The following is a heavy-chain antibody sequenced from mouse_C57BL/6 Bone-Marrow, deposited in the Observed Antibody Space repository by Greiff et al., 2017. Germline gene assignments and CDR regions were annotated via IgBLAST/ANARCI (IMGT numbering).Heavy chain of an antibody. CDR1: GFTFSSYA. J-gene: IGHJ4*01. CDR3: ARDRDPLIYYYGSSYDRYAMDY. V-gene: IGHV5-4*01. D-gene: IGHD1-1*01. Sequence: EVQLQESGGGLVKPGGSLKLSCAASGFTFSSYAMSWVRQTPEKRLEWVATISDGGSYTYYPDNVKGRFTISRDNAKNNLYLQMSHLKSEDTAMYYCARDRDPLIYYYGSSYDRYAMDYWGQGTSVTVSS. CDR2: ISDGGSYT.